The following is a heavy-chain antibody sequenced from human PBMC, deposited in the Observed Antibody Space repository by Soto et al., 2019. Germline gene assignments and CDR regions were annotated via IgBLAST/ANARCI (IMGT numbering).Heavy chain of an antibody. CDR1: GFTFSSFA. CDR3: ARGDYYDSSGPFSDAFDI. CDR2: IKQDGSEK. D-gene: IGHD3-22*01. Sequence: PGGSLRLSCAASGFTFSSFAMSWVRQAPEKGLEWVANIKQDGSEKWYVDSVKGRFTISRDNAKNSLYLQMNSLRAEDSAVYYCARGDYYDSSGPFSDAFDIWGQGTMVTVSS. V-gene: IGHV3-7*04. J-gene: IGHJ3*02.